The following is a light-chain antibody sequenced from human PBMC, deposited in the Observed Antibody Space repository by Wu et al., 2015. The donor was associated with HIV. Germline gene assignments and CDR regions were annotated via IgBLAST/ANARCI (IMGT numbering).Light chain of an antibody. CDR1: QSVHSN. CDR3: QQRSNWPPYT. CDR2: GAS. Sequence: EIVMTQSPAILSVSPGERATLSCRASQSVHSNLAWYQQKRGQAPRLLIYGASTRATGIPARFSGSGSGTEFTLTISSMQSEDFAVYYCQQRSNWPPYTFGQGTKLEI. V-gene: IGKV3-15*01. J-gene: IGKJ2*01.